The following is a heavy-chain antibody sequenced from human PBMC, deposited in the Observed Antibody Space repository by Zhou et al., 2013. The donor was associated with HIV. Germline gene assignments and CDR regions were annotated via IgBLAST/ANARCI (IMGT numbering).Heavy chain of an antibody. CDR3: ARGEGDSGSYLADAFNI. CDR2: IIPILGIA. J-gene: IGHJ3*02. CDR1: GGTFSSYA. V-gene: IGHV1-69*04. D-gene: IGHD1-26*01. Sequence: QVQLVQSGAEVKKPGSSVKVSCKASGGTFSSYAITWVRQAPGQGLEWMGRIIPILGIANYAQKFQGRVTITADKSTSAAYMELSSLKSEDTAVYYCARGEGDSGSYLADAFNIWGQGTMVTVSS.